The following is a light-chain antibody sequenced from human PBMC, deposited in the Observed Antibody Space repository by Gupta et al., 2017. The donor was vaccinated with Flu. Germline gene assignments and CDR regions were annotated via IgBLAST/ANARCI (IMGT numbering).Light chain of an antibody. CDR2: KDT. CDR3: AQWDDSLDGPV. CDR1: RSHSGSNS. V-gene: IGLV1-44*01. Sequence: QSVLTQPPSVSGTPGPRVTISCSGTRSHSGSNSVSWYQQFPGAAPKVLIYKDTERPSGAAARFSGTKSGASASLFIDGLQSEDEAIYFCAQWDDSLDGPVFGGGTRLTVL. J-gene: IGLJ2*01.